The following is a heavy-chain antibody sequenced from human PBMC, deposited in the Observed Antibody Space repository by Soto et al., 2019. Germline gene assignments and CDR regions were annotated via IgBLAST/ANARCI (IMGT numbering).Heavy chain of an antibody. Sequence: ASVKVSCKASGHTFTSYAMHWVRQAPGQRLEWMGWINAGNGNTEYSQKFQGRVTITRDTSASTAYMELSSLRSEDTAVYYCARVRGYYSNYPFDYWGQGTLVTVSS. CDR3: ARVRGYYSNYPFDY. CDR1: GHTFTSYA. J-gene: IGHJ4*02. V-gene: IGHV1-3*01. D-gene: IGHD4-4*01. CDR2: INAGNGNT.